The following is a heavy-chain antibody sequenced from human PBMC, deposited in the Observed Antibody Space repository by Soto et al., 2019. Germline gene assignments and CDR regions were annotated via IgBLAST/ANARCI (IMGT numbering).Heavy chain of an antibody. CDR1: GYTFTNFG. V-gene: IGHV1-18*01. J-gene: IGHJ5*02. D-gene: IGHD3-10*01. CDR3: ARNGGYYGSAPFDP. Sequence: ASVKVSCKASGYTFTNFGISWVRQAPGQGLEWMGWINVYNGNTKYAQKVQGRVTMTTDTSTSTAYMELRSLRSDDTAVYYCARNGGYYGSAPFDPWGQGTLVTVSS. CDR2: INVYNGNT.